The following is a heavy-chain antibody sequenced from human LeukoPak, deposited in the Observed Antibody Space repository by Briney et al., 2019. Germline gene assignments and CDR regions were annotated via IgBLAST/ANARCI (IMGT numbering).Heavy chain of an antibody. Sequence: ASVKVSCKASGRTFSSYAISWVRQAPGQGLEWMGWIGPYNGNVNYAQILQGRVTMTTDTSTRTAYMELRSLRSDDTAVYFCARGGVWRGYQRRPHYYGMDVWGQGTTVTVSS. CDR2: IGPYNGNV. CDR3: ARGGVWRGYQRRPHYYGMDV. D-gene: IGHD3-3*01. J-gene: IGHJ6*02. V-gene: IGHV1-18*01. CDR1: GRTFSSYA.